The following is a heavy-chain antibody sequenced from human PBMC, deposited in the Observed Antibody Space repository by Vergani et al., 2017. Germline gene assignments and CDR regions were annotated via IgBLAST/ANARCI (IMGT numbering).Heavy chain of an antibody. J-gene: IGHJ2*01. Sequence: VQLVESGGGLVKPGGSLRLSCAASGFTFSSYSMNWVRQAPGKGLEWVSYISSSSSTIYYADSVKGRFTISRDNAKNSLYLQMNSLRDEDTAVYYCARDRETRRIKRSYWYFDLWGRGTLVTVSS. CDR3: ARDRETRRIKRSYWYFDL. D-gene: IGHD1-7*01. CDR2: ISSSSSTI. CDR1: GFTFSSYS. V-gene: IGHV3-48*02.